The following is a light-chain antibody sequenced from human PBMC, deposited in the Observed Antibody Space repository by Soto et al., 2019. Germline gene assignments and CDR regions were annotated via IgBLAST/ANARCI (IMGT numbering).Light chain of an antibody. CDR1: QSVSSSY. CDR3: QQDGSSPLYT. V-gene: IGKV3-20*01. CDR2: AAS. Sequence: EIVLTQSPGTLYLSPGERATLSCRASQSVSSSYFAWYQQKPGQAPRLLIYAASSRATGIPDRFSGSGSGTDFTLTISRLEPEDFTVYYCQQDGSSPLYTFGQGTKLEIK. J-gene: IGKJ2*01.